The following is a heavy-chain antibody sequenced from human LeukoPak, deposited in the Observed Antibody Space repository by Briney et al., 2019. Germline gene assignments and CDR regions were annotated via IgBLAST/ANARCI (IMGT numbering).Heavy chain of an antibody. CDR2: VSTSDGKT. J-gene: IGHJ5*02. Sequence: ASVKVSCKASGYTFTNYGVSWVRQAPGQGLEWMGWVSTSDGKTNYEQNLQGRVTMTTDTSTSTAYMELRSLRSDDTAVYYCARDEKISMVRGVRFDPWGQGTLVTASS. CDR1: GYTFTNYG. D-gene: IGHD3-10*01. V-gene: IGHV1-18*01. CDR3: ARDEKISMVRGVRFDP.